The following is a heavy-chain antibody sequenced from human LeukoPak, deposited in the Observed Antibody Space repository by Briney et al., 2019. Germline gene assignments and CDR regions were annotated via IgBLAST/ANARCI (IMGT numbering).Heavy chain of an antibody. CDR3: ASLCQVTTCAKFEY. CDR2: IYYSGST. D-gene: IGHD4-17*01. Sequence: SETLSLTCTVSGDFLSSDDYYWGWIRQSPGKGLTWIGSIYYSGSTLYNASFESRVTMSVDTSKNQFSLKLRSVTAADTAVYYCASLCQVTTCAKFEYWGQGILVTVSS. J-gene: IGHJ4*02. V-gene: IGHV4-39*01. CDR1: GDFLSSDDYY.